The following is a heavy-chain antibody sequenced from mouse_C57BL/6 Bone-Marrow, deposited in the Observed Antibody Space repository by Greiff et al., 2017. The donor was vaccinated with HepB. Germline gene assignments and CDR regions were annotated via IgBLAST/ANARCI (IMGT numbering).Heavy chain of an antibody. CDR3: ARNPYYGSSYDWYFDV. D-gene: IGHD1-1*01. Sequence: EVQLVESGGGSVQPGGSLKLSCAASGFTFSDYYMYWVRQTPEKRLEWVAYISNGGGSTYYPDTVKGRFTISRDNAKNTLYLQMSRLKSEDTAMYYCARNPYYGSSYDWYFDVWGTGTTVTVSS. CDR2: ISNGGGST. CDR1: GFTFSDYY. J-gene: IGHJ1*03. V-gene: IGHV5-12*01.